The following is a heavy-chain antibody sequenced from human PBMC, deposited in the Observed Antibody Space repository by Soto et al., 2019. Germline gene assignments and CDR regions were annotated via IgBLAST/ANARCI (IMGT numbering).Heavy chain of an antibody. CDR2: IRGAGVTT. J-gene: IGHJ4*02. D-gene: IGHD3-9*01. CDR1: GFPFSSYW. V-gene: IGHV3-74*01. Sequence: EVQLVESGGDLVQRGGSLRLSCAASGFPFSSYWMHWVRHPPGKGLDWVARIRGAGVTTYYADSVTGRFTVSRDNAKNTLSLQISGLRAEDTAVYYCAREYYGLLTGYYTDYWGQGTLVSVSS. CDR3: AREYYGLLTGYYTDY.